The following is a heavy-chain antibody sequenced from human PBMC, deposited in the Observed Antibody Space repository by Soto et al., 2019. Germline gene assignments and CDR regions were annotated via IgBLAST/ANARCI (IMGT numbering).Heavy chain of an antibody. J-gene: IGHJ6*02. Sequence: SVKVSCKASGYTFTSYGISWARQAPGQGLEWMGWISAYNGNTNYAQKLQGRVTMTTDTSTSTAYMELRSLRSDDTAVYYCARESDYGDYVNYYYGMDVWGQGNTVTVSS. V-gene: IGHV1-18*01. CDR2: ISAYNGNT. CDR1: GYTFTSYG. CDR3: ARESDYGDYVNYYYGMDV. D-gene: IGHD4-17*01.